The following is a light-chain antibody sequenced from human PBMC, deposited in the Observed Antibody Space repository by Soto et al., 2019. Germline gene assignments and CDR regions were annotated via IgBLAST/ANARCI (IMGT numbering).Light chain of an antibody. CDR3: QQYDNLVIT. V-gene: IGKV1-33*01. CDR1: QDVSDH. Sequence: DIQLHQSPSSLSVGEAATFTGTCRASQDVSDHLNWYQQKPGKAPKXXIYDTSNLETGVPSRFSGSGNGTIVTLTFNSLQTADIATYYCQQYDNLVITFGQGTRLEIK. CDR2: DTS. J-gene: IGKJ5*01.